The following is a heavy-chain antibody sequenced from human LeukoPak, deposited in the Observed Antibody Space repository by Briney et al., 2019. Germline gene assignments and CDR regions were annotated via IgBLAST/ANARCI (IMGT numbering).Heavy chain of an antibody. J-gene: IGHJ4*02. CDR2: IYYSGTT. Sequence: PSETLSLTCTVSGGSISSYYWSWIRQPPGKGLEWIGYIYYSGTTNYNPSLKSRVTVSVDTSKNQFSLKLSSVTAADTAVYYCARGVYIAAAQYGYWGQGTLVTVSS. D-gene: IGHD6-13*01. CDR3: ARGVYIAAAQYGY. CDR1: GGSISSYY. V-gene: IGHV4-59*01.